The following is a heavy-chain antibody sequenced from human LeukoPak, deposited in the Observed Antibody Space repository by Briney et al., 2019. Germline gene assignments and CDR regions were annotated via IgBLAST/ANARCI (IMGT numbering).Heavy chain of an antibody. J-gene: IGHJ3*02. Sequence: KPSETLSLTCTVSGGSISTSNYYWGWIRQPPGKGLEWIGNIFYSGSTYYSPSLKSRVTISLDTSRNQFSLKLTSVTAADTAVYYCARDRYYYDSSGYYSAFDTWGQGTMVTVSS. CDR2: IFYSGST. D-gene: IGHD3-22*01. CDR3: ARDRYYYDSSGYYSAFDT. V-gene: IGHV4-39*07. CDR1: GGSISTSNYY.